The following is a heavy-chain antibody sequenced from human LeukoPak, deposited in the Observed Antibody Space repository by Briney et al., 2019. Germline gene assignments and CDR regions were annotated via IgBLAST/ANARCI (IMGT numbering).Heavy chain of an antibody. Sequence: SETLSLTCAVSGYSISSGYYWSWIRQPAGKGLEWIGRIYTSGSTNYNPSLKSRVTISVDTSRNQFSLKLSSVTAADTAVYYCARDAEMALQSFGFDYWGQGTLVTVSS. J-gene: IGHJ4*02. V-gene: IGHV4-61*02. D-gene: IGHD5-24*01. CDR1: GYSISSGYY. CDR3: ARDAEMALQSFGFDY. CDR2: IYTSGST.